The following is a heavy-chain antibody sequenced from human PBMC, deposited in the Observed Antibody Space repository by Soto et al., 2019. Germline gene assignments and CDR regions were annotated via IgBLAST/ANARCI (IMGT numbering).Heavy chain of an antibody. D-gene: IGHD2-15*01. CDR2: IYNSGST. CDR3: ARHSPHCSGNRCYSVWFDP. CDR1: GGSISNYY. J-gene: IGHJ5*02. Sequence: SETLSLTCTVSGGSISNYYWSWIRQSPGKGLEWIGYIYNSGSTNYNPSLKSRVTVSIDTSKNQFSLKLSSVTAADTAVYYCARHSPHCSGNRCYSVWFDPWGQGALVTVSS. V-gene: IGHV4-59*08.